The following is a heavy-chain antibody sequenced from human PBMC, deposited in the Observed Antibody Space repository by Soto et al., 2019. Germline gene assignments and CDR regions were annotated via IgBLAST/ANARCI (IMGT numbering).Heavy chain of an antibody. V-gene: IGHV1-69*01. Sequence: QVQLEQSGGEVKKPGSSVKVSCKASRVTFSKFIVTWVRQAPGLGLEWVGGIIPIFGTANYAQKFQGRVTITADETTSTAYMEVNNARTEDTAVYYCSKVRYSSPMGYYYGMDVWGQGTTVTVSS. CDR3: SKVRYSSPMGYYYGMDV. CDR2: IIPIFGTA. D-gene: IGHD6-19*01. J-gene: IGHJ6*02. CDR1: RVTFSKFI.